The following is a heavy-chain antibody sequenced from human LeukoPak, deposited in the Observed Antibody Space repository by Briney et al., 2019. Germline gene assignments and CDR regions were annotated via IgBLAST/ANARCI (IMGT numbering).Heavy chain of an antibody. Sequence: PGGSLRLSCAASGFSFSSYWMHWVRQAPGKGLVWVSRINGDGSNTKYADSVKGRFTISRDNAKNTLYLQMNSLRVEDTAVYYCARGVSNTWYNGVDVWGQGTTVPVSS. CDR1: GFSFSSYW. CDR3: ARGVSNTWYNGVDV. V-gene: IGHV3-74*03. J-gene: IGHJ6*02. D-gene: IGHD4-11*01. CDR2: INGDGSNT.